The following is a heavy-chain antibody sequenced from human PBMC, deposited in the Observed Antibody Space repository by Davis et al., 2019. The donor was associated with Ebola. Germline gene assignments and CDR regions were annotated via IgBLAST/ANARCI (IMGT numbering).Heavy chain of an antibody. J-gene: IGHJ5*02. CDR1: GGSFSGYY. Sequence: MPSETLSLTCAVYGGSFSGYYWSWIRQPPGKGLEWIGEINHSGSTNYNPSLKSRVTISVDTSKNQFSLKLSSVTAADTAVYYCARGRTTVSPWGQGTLVTVSS. D-gene: IGHD4-17*01. CDR2: INHSGST. V-gene: IGHV4-34*01. CDR3: ARGRTTVSP.